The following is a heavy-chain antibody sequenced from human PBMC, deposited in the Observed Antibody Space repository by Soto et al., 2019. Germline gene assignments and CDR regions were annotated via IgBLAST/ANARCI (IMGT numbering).Heavy chain of an antibody. D-gene: IGHD3-22*01. J-gene: IGHJ5*01. CDR3: TRPQSSGWYDF. CDR1: GYRFITHW. Sequence: GASLKIACQGSGYRFITHWIALVRPLPGEGLEWMGIINPADSDIRYSPSFQGQVTISVDKSINTAYLQWSSLKASDTATYYCTRPQSSGWYDFWGQGTLVTFSS. CDR2: INPADSDI. V-gene: IGHV5-51*01.